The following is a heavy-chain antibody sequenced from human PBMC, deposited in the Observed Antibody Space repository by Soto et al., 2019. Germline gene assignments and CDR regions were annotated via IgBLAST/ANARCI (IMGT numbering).Heavy chain of an antibody. V-gene: IGHV1-46*01. Sequence: ASVKVSCKASGYTFTSYYMHWVRQAPGQGLEWMGIINPSGGSTSYAQKFQGRVTMTRDTSTSTVYMELSSLRSEDTAVYYCARDAVRITIFGVVPKVYYYYAMDVWGQGTTVTVS. CDR3: ARDAVRITIFGVVPKVYYYYAMDV. CDR2: INPSGGST. CDR1: GYTFTSYY. D-gene: IGHD3-3*01. J-gene: IGHJ6*02.